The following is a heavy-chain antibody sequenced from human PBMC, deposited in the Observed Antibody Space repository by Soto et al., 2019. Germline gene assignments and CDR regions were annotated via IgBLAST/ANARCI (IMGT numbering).Heavy chain of an antibody. D-gene: IGHD5-18*01. V-gene: IGHV3-33*01. Sequence: QVQLVESGGGVVQPGRSLRLSCAASGFTFSSYGMHWVRQAPGKGLEWVAVIWLDGSNKYYADSVKGRFTISRDNSKNTLYLQMNSLRAEGTAVYYCARGLWSFDYWGQGNRVSVSS. CDR2: IWLDGSNK. J-gene: IGHJ4*02. CDR1: GFTFSSYG. CDR3: ARGLWSFDY.